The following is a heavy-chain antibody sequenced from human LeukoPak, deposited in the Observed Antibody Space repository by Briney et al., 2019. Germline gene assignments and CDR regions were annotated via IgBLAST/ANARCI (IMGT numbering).Heavy chain of an antibody. J-gene: IGHJ3*02. V-gene: IGHV3-15*01. CDR1: GFTFSNYW. Sequence: GGSLRLSCAASGFTFSNYWMHWVRQAPGKRLEWVGRIKSKTDGGTTDYAAPVKGRFTISRDDSKNTLYLQMNSLKTEDTAVYYCTTPVSFIPHLDAFDIWGQGTMVTVSS. D-gene: IGHD2-15*01. CDR2: IKSKTDGGTT. CDR3: TTPVSFIPHLDAFDI.